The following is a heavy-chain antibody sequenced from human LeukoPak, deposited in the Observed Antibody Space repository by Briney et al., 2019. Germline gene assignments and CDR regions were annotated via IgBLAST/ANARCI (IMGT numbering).Heavy chain of an antibody. V-gene: IGHV3-23*01. D-gene: IGHD3-10*01. J-gene: IGHJ6*02. CDR2: ISGSGGST. CDR1: GFTFSSYA. Sequence: GGSLRLSCAAAGFTFSSYAMSWVRQAPGKGLEWVSAISGSGGSTYYADSVKGRFTISRDNSKNTLYLQMNSLRAEATAVYYCAKEGVYGSGRGYYYGMDVWGQGTTVTVSS. CDR3: AKEGVYGSGRGYYYGMDV.